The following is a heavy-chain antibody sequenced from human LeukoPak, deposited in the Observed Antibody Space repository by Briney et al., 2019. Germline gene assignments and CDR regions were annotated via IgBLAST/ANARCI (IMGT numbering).Heavy chain of an antibody. CDR2: IYYGGST. V-gene: IGHV4-31*03. CDR3: ASLTNWGGGF. CDR1: GASISSGGYF. D-gene: IGHD7-27*01. J-gene: IGHJ4*02. Sequence: SQTLSLTCTVSGASISSGGYFWTWIRQHPGKGLEYIGYIYYGGSTNYKPSLESRVTISVDTSKNQFSLKLSSVTAADTAVYYCASLTNWGGGFWGQGTLVTVSS.